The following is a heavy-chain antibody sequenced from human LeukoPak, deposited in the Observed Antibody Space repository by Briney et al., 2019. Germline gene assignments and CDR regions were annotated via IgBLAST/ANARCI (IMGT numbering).Heavy chain of an antibody. CDR1: GYTFTSFD. CDR2: MKSNNGHT. CDR3: ARGPPNWEMVGY. J-gene: IGHJ4*02. V-gene: IGHV1-8*01. D-gene: IGHD2-15*01. Sequence: ASVKVSCKASGYTFTSFDFNWVRQATGQGLEWMGWMKSNNGHTGYAQKFQGRVTMTRDTSISTAYMELSSLTFEDTAVYYCARGPPNWEMVGYWGQGTLVTVSS.